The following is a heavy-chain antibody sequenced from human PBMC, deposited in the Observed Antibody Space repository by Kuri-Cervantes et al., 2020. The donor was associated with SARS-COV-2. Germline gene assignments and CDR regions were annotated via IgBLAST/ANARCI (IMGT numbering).Heavy chain of an antibody. CDR1: GYTFTCYG. CDR2: ISAYNGNT. Sequence: ASVKVSCKASGYTFTCYGISWVRQAPGQGLEWMGWISAYNGNTNYAQKLQGRVTMTTDTSTSTAYMELSSLRSEDTAVYYCAREGSRSSSHPVYYWGQGTLVTVSS. V-gene: IGHV1-18*01. J-gene: IGHJ4*02. D-gene: IGHD6-6*01. CDR3: AREGSRSSSHPVYY.